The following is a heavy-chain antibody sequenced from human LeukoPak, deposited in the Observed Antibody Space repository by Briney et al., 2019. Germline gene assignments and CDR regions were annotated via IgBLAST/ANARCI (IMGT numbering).Heavy chain of an antibody. V-gene: IGHV4-39*01. Sequence: PSETLSLTCTVSGGSISSSSYYWGWIRQPPGKGLAWIGSIYYSGSTYYNPSLKSRVTISVDTSKNQFSLKLSSVTAADTAVYYCARHAPWELLGRVNYFDYWGQGTLVTVSS. CDR3: ARHAPWELLGRVNYFDY. CDR1: GGSISSSSYY. CDR2: IYYSGST. J-gene: IGHJ4*02. D-gene: IGHD1-26*01.